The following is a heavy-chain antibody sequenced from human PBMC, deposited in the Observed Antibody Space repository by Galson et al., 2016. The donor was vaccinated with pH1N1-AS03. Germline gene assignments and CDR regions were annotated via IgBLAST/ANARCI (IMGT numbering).Heavy chain of an antibody. Sequence: QSGAEVKKPGESLKISCRASGYSFSNYWVGWVRQVPGRGLECMGIVYPDDSDVIYMSSFEGQVTISADKSSGAAYLEWRSLNVSDNGMYYCARLFGKGGRIDFWGQGTLVTVSS. CDR2: VYPDDSDV. V-gene: IGHV5-51*01. CDR1: GYSFSNYW. CDR3: ARLFGKGGRIDF. D-gene: IGHD1-14*01. J-gene: IGHJ4*02.